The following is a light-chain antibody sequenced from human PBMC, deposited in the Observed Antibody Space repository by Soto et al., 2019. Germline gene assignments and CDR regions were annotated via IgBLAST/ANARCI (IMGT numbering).Light chain of an antibody. Sequence: QSALTQPASVSGSPGQSITISCTGSGRDIGAYDYVSWYQQHPGKAPKLLIYGVKNRPSGVSYRFSASKSAFTASLAISGLRSEDEADYYCATWDDSLLSVVFGGGTKLTVL. CDR2: GVK. J-gene: IGLJ2*01. V-gene: IGLV2-14*01. CDR3: ATWDDSLLSVV. CDR1: GRDIGAYDY.